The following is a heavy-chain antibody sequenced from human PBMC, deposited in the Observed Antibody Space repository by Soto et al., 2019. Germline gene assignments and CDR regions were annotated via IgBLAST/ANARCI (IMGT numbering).Heavy chain of an antibody. CDR2: ISAYNGNT. Sequence: ASVKVSCKASGYTFTSYGISWVRQAPGQGLEWMGWISAYNGNTNYAQKLQGRVTMTTDTSTSTAYMELRSLRSDDTAVYYCARDRTNIAAAGIYFDYWGQGTLVTVSS. CDR1: GYTFTSYG. CDR3: ARDRTNIAAAGIYFDY. J-gene: IGHJ4*02. D-gene: IGHD6-13*01. V-gene: IGHV1-18*04.